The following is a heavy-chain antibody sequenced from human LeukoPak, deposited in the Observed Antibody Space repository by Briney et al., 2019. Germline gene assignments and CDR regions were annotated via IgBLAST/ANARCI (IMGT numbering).Heavy chain of an antibody. V-gene: IGHV3-23*01. D-gene: IGHD3-22*01. CDR3: AKRGYYYDSSAYYYFDY. CDR2: ISGSGDRT. CDR1: RFTFSSYA. J-gene: IGHJ4*02. Sequence: GGSLRLSCAASRFTFSSYAMTWVRQAPGKGLEWVSSISGSGDRTMYADSVKGRFTISRDNSMDTLYLQMNSLRAEDTAVYYCAKRGYYYDSSAYYYFDYWGQGTLVTVSS.